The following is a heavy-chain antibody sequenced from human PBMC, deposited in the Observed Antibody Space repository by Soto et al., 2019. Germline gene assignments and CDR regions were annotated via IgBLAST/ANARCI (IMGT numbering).Heavy chain of an antibody. Sequence: ASVKVSCKASGYTFTTYGISWVRQAPGQGLEWMGWISAYSGSTKFAQKLQGRVTMTTVTSTTTAYMELRSLTSDDTAVYYCARDFTKSSSWPYYFDYWGQGTLVTVSS. CDR3: ARDFTKSSSWPYYFDY. CDR1: GYTFTTYG. J-gene: IGHJ4*02. D-gene: IGHD6-13*01. V-gene: IGHV1-18*01. CDR2: ISAYSGST.